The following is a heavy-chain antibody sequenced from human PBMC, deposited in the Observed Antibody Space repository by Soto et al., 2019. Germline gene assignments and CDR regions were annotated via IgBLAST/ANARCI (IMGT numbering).Heavy chain of an antibody. Sequence: SETLSLTCTVSGDSISSGDYYWSWIRQPPGKGLEWIGCIYYSGNTYYNPSLKRRFSISVDTSKNQFSLQLSSVTVADTAVYYCARDTQYAYDYWGKGTLVTVSS. CDR3: ARDTQYAYDY. CDR2: IYYSGNT. V-gene: IGHV4-30-4*01. J-gene: IGHJ4*02. D-gene: IGHD2-2*01. CDR1: GDSISSGDYY.